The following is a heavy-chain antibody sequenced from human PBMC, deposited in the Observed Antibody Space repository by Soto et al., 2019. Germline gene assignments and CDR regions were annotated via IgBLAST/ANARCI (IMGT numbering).Heavy chain of an antibody. CDR2: MNPNSGNT. CDR1: GYTFTSYD. J-gene: IGHJ6*02. Sequence: ASVKVSCKASGYTFTSYDINWVRQATGQGLEWMGWMNPNSGNTGYAQKFQGRVTVTRNTSISTAYMELSSLRSEDTAVYYCARGQYSSGWYYYYGMDVWGQGTTVTVSS. CDR3: ARGQYSSGWYYYYGMDV. D-gene: IGHD6-19*01. V-gene: IGHV1-8*01.